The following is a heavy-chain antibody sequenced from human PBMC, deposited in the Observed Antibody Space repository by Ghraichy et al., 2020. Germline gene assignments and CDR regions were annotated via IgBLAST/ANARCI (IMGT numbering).Heavy chain of an antibody. CDR3: AKVRPEYCSGGSCYRKIYYYGMDV. CDR2: ISGSGGST. J-gene: IGHJ6*02. Sequence: GGPLRLSCAASGFTFSSYAMSWVRQAPGKGLEWVSAISGSGGSTYYADSVKGRFTISRDNSKNTLYLQMNSLRAEDTAVYYCAKVRPEYCSGGSCYRKIYYYGMDVWGQGTTVTVSS. CDR1: GFTFSSYA. D-gene: IGHD2-15*01. V-gene: IGHV3-23*01.